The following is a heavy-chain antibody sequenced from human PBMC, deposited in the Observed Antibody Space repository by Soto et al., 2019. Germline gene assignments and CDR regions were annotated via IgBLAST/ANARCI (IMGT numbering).Heavy chain of an antibody. CDR2: INSDATIS. CDR3: ARLSGDHSAFLSSGMDA. V-gene: IGHV3-74*01. Sequence: GGSLRLSCAASVFTFDTYLMNLVRQAPGKGPEWLSGINSDATISSYADSVKGRFTISRDNARNTLSLQMNSLRADDTAVYYCARLSGDHSAFLSSGMDARGEGTTVTV. CDR1: VFTFDTYL. J-gene: IGHJ6*02. D-gene: IGHD2-21*01.